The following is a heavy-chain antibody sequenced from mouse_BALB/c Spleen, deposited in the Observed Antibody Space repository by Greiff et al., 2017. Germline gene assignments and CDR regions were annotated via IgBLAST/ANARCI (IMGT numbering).Heavy chain of an antibody. CDR1: GFNIKDTY. J-gene: IGHJ3*01. Sequence: VQLKESGAELVKPGASVKLSCTASGFNIKDTYMHWVKQRPEQGLEWIGRIDPANGNTKYDPKFQGKATITADTSSNTAYLQLSSLTSEDTAVYYCARNDGYYVSPFAYWGQGTLVTVSA. V-gene: IGHV14-3*02. CDR3: ARNDGYYVSPFAY. D-gene: IGHD2-3*01. CDR2: IDPANGNT.